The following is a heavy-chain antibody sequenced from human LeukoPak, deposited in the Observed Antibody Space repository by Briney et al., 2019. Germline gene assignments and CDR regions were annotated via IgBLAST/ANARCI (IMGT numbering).Heavy chain of an antibody. CDR3: ARDACSSTICQAGGNWFDP. J-gene: IGHJ5*02. Sequence: ASVKVSCKATGYTFTSYYMHWVRQAPGQGLEWMGTINPSGGSRSYAQKFQGRVTMTRDTSTSTVYMELSSLRSEDTAVYFCARDACSSTICQAGGNWFDPWGQGTLVIVS. CDR1: GYTFTSYY. V-gene: IGHV1-46*01. D-gene: IGHD2-2*01. CDR2: INPSGGSR.